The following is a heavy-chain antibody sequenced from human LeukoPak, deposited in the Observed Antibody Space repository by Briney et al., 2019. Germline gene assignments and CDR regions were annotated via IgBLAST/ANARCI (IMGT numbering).Heavy chain of an antibody. CDR1: GGSFSGYY. J-gene: IGHJ5*02. D-gene: IGHD3-22*01. V-gene: IGHV4-34*01. CDR3: ARMPLRKWLLLRHNWFDP. CDR2: INHSGST. Sequence: SETLSLTCAVYGGSFSGYYWSWIRQPPGKGLGWIGEINHSGSTNYNPSLKSRVTISVDTSKNQFSLKLSSVTAADTAVYYCARMPLRKWLLLRHNWFDPWGQGTLVTVSS.